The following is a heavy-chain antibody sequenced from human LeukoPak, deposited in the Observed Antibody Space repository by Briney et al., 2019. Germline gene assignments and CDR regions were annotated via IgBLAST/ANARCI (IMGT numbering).Heavy chain of an antibody. CDR2: IYTSGST. V-gene: IGHV4-4*07. Sequence: SETLSLTCTVSGGSISSYYWSWIRQPAGKGLEWIGRIYTSGSTNYNPSLKSRVTMSVDTSKNQFSLKLSSVTAADTAVYYCATDYYDSSGPQRYYYYYYMDVWGKGTTVTVSS. CDR3: ATDYYDSSGPQRYYYYYYMDV. CDR1: GGSISSYY. D-gene: IGHD3-22*01. J-gene: IGHJ6*03.